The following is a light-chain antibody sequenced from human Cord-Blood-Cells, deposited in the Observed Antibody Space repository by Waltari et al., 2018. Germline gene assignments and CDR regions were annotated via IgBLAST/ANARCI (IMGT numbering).Light chain of an antibody. V-gene: IGLV6-57*03. Sequence: NFMLTQPHSVSESPGKTVTISCTRSSGSIASNYVQWYQQCPGSAPTTVIYEDNQRPSGVPDRFSGSIDSSSNSASLTISGLKTEDEADYYCQSYDSSLGVFGGGTKLTVL. CDR1: SGSIASNY. CDR2: EDN. CDR3: QSYDSSLGV. J-gene: IGLJ3*02.